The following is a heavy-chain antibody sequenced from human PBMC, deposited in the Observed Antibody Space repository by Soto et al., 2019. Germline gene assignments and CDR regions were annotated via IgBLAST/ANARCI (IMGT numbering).Heavy chain of an antibody. V-gene: IGHV3-30-3*01. CDR3: ARGLGVLSDGNIDFDY. CDR2: ISYDGSNK. Sequence: QVQLVESGGGVVQPGRSLRLSCAASGFTFSSYAMHWVRQAPGKGLEWVAVISYDGSNKYYADSVKGRFTIYRDNSKNTLYLQMNSLRAEDTAVYYCARGLGVLSDGNIDFDYWGQGTLVTVSS. CDR1: GFTFSSYA. J-gene: IGHJ4*02. D-gene: IGHD3-16*01.